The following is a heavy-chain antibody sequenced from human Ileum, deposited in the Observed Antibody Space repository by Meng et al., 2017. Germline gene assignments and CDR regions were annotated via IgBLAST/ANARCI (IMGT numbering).Heavy chain of an antibody. CDR2: MNLGGSP. CDR1: GGSISSSNW. J-gene: IGHJ4*02. V-gene: IGHV4-4*03. Sequence: QVRLPGSGPCLVQPPGTLSLPAAVSGGSISSSNWWTWVRQPPGKGLEWIAEMNLGGSPNYNPSLKSRVTMSVDKSNDHLSLQLTSVTAADTAVYYCAHIFDSWGQGTLVTVSS. CDR3: AHIFDS.